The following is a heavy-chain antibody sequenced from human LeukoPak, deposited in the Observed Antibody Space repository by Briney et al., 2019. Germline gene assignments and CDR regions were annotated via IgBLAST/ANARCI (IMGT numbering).Heavy chain of an antibody. CDR3: ARDLGVGYSSGWYGNNWFDP. J-gene: IGHJ5*02. CDR2: ISAYSGDT. CDR1: GYTFTSYG. Sequence: ASVKVSCKASGYTFTSYGISWVRQAPGQGLEWMGWISAYSGDTNYAQKFQGRATMTTDTSTSTAYMELSRLRSDDTAVYYCARDLGVGYSSGWYGNNWFDPWGQGTLVTVSS. D-gene: IGHD6-19*01. V-gene: IGHV1-18*01.